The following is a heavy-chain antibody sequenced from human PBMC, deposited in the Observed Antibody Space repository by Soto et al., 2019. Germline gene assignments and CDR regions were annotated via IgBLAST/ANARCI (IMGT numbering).Heavy chain of an antibody. CDR2: ISGSGGST. CDR3: AKGGPYYYDGSGDYDY. J-gene: IGHJ4*02. V-gene: IGHV3-23*01. CDR1: GFTFSSYA. D-gene: IGHD3-22*01. Sequence: EVQLLESGGGLVQPGGSLRLSCAASGFTFSSYAMSWVRQAPGKGLEWVSAISGSGGSTYYADSVKGRFTISRDNSKNTLYLQRNSLRAEDTAVYYCAKGGPYYYDGSGDYDYWGQGTLVTVSS.